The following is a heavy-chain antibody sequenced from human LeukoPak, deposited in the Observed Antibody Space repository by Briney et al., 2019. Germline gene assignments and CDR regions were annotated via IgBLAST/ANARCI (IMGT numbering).Heavy chain of an antibody. CDR3: ARCPKQVGFAYWHFDL. Sequence: GASVKVSCKASGYTFTGYYIHWVRQAPGEGLAWMGWINPDSGGTNYAQKFQGRVTMTRDTSISTGYMELSRLRSDDTAVYYCARCPKQVGFAYWHFDLWGRGTLVTVSS. D-gene: IGHD1-26*01. J-gene: IGHJ2*01. V-gene: IGHV1-2*02. CDR2: INPDSGGT. CDR1: GYTFTGYY.